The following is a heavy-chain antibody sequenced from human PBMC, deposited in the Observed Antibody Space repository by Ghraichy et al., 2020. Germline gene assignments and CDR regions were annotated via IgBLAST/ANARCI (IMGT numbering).Heavy chain of an antibody. J-gene: IGHJ4*02. CDR2: IRQDGNEK. Sequence: GGSLRLSCAVSGFTISSYWMSWVRQAPGKGLEWVANIRQDGNEKHYVDSVMGRFTISSDNAKNALYLQMDSLRAEDTALYYCARKYSGLDYWGQGTLVTVSS. CDR1: GFTISSYW. D-gene: IGHD2/OR15-2a*01. CDR3: ARKYSGLDY. V-gene: IGHV3-7*01.